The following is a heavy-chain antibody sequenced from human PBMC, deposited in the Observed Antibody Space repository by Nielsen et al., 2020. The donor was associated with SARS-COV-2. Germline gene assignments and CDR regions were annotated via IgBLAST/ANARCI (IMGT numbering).Heavy chain of an antibody. V-gene: IGHV3-30*04. D-gene: IGHD4-11*01. CDR1: GFAFSSHA. CDR3: ARETIDYTSSFVDY. Sequence: GESLKISCAASGFAFSSHAMHWVRQAPGKGLEWLAIISYDGNKHYADSVKGRFTISRDNSKDTLYQQMDSLRPEDTAVYFCARETIDYTSSFVDYWGQGTLVTVSP. J-gene: IGHJ4*02. CDR2: ISYDGNK.